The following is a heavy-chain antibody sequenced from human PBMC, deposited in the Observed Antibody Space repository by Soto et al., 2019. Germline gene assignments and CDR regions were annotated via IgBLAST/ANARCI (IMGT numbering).Heavy chain of an antibody. J-gene: IGHJ5*02. Sequence: QLQLQASGSGLVKPSQTLSLTCAVSGGSISSGGYSWSWIRQPQGKGLEWIGYIYHSGSTYYNPSLKSRVTISVDRSKNKFSLKLRSVTAADTAVYYCARAHLNIVATFSWFAPWGQGTLVTVS. V-gene: IGHV4-30-2*01. CDR3: ARAHLNIVATFSWFAP. CDR1: GGSISSGGYS. CDR2: IYHSGST. D-gene: IGHD5-12*01.